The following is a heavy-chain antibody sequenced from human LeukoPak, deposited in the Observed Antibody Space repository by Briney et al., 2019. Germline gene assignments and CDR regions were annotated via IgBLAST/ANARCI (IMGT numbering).Heavy chain of an antibody. CDR2: INHSGST. V-gene: IGHV4-34*01. D-gene: IGHD3-22*01. CDR3: ARGPHYPQYYYDSSGAFDI. Sequence: PSETLSLTCAVYGGSFSGYYWSWIRQPPGKELEWIGEINHSGSTNYNPSLKSRVTISVDTSKNQFSLKLSSVTAADTAVYYCARGPHYPQYYYDSSGAFDIWGQGTMVTVSS. CDR1: GGSFSGYY. J-gene: IGHJ3*02.